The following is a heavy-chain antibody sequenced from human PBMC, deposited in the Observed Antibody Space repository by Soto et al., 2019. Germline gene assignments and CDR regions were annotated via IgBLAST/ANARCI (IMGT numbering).Heavy chain of an antibody. Sequence: GGSLRLSCAASGFNFGPFWMHWVRQAPGKGLVWVSHINSDGSTIVYADSVKGRFTISRDNAKSTLFLQMNSLRVEDTGVYYCARDRGYPDSFDIWGQATIVTVSS. CDR3: ARDRGYPDSFDI. J-gene: IGHJ3*02. D-gene: IGHD3-10*01. CDR2: INSDGSTI. V-gene: IGHV3-74*01. CDR1: GFNFGPFW.